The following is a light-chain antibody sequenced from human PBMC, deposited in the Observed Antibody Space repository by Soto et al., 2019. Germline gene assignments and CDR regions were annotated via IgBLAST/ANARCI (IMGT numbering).Light chain of an antibody. V-gene: IGKV3-20*01. Sequence: EIVLTQSPGTLSLSPGERATLSCRASQSVSSNYLAWFQQGPGQPPRLLISGASSRATGIPDRFSGSGSGTDFTLTINRLEPEDFAVYHCQQYGGAPWTFGQGTKVDIK. CDR3: QQYGGAPWT. J-gene: IGKJ1*01. CDR1: QSVSSNY. CDR2: GAS.